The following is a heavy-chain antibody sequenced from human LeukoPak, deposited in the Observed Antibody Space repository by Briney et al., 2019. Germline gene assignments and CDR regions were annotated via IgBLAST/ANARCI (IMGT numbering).Heavy chain of an antibody. CDR3: AKDPGSQYDFWSGYPY. Sequence: GGSLRLSCAASGFTFSSYAMSWVRQAPGKGLEWVSAISGSGGSTYYADSVKGRFTISRDNSKNTLYLQMNSLRAEDTAVYYCAKDPGSQYDFWSGYPYWGQGTLVTVSS. D-gene: IGHD3/OR15-3a*01. V-gene: IGHV3-23*01. CDR1: GFTFSSYA. CDR2: ISGSGGST. J-gene: IGHJ4*02.